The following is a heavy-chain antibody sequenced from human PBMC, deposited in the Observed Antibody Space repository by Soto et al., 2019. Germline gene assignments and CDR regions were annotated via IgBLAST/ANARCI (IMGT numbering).Heavy chain of an antibody. V-gene: IGHV1-69*04. CDR2: IIPIIGIA. D-gene: IGHD3-10*01. Sequence: GASVKVSCKASGYTFTSYGISWVRQAPGQGLEWMGRIIPIIGIANYAQKFQGRVTITTDKSTSTAYMELSSLRSEDTAVYYCARSLHHHLITMVRGESFPFDPWGQGTLVTVSS. CDR3: ARSLHHHLITMVRGESFPFDP. CDR1: GYTFTSYG. J-gene: IGHJ5*02.